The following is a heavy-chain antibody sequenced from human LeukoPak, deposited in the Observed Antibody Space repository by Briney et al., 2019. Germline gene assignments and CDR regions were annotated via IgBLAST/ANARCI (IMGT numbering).Heavy chain of an antibody. Sequence: GASVMVSCKASGYTFTSYGISWVRQAPGQGLEWMGWISAYNGNTNYAQKLQGRVTMTTDTSTSTAYMELRSLRSDDTAVYYCARHSSSWYVGAFDIWGQGTMVTVSS. CDR3: ARHSSSWYVGAFDI. CDR2: ISAYNGNT. J-gene: IGHJ3*02. CDR1: GYTFTSYG. D-gene: IGHD6-13*01. V-gene: IGHV1-18*01.